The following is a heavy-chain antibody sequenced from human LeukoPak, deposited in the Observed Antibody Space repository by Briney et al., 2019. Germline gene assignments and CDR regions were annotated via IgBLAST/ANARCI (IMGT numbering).Heavy chain of an antibody. D-gene: IGHD4-17*01. Sequence: KPSETLSLTCTVSGGSISSYYWSWIRQPPGKGLEWIGYIYYSGSTNYNPSLKSRVTISVDTSKNQFSLMVSSVTAAGPAVYYCARGGPYGEPFDYWGQGTLVIVSS. J-gene: IGHJ4*02. CDR1: GGSISSYY. V-gene: IGHV4-59*01. CDR2: IYYSGST. CDR3: ARGGPYGEPFDY.